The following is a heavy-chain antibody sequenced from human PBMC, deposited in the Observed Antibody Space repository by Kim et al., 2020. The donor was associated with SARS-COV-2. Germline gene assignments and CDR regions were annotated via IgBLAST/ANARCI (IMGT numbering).Heavy chain of an antibody. CDR3: SRGFSSAWPLRALFDP. V-gene: IGHV4-4*02. Sequence: SETLSLTCVVSGASISSSSCWSWVRQPPGKGLEWIGEVDHSGTTSYNVSLKNRVSILVDKSKNQFSLRLTSVSAADTAVYYCSRGFSSAWPLRALFDPSG. J-gene: IGHJ5*02. CDR2: VDHSGTT. CDR1: GASISSSSC. D-gene: IGHD3-22*01.